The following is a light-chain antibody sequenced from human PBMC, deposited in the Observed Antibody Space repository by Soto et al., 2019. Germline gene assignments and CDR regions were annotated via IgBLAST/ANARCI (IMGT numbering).Light chain of an antibody. CDR1: QSISSW. CDR2: KAS. V-gene: IGKV1-5*03. Sequence: DIQMTQSPSSLSASVGDRVTITGRASQSISSWLAWYQQKPGKAPKLLIYKASSLESGVPSRFSGSESGTEFTLTINSLQPDDFATYYCQQYNNYSGTFGQGTKVEIK. J-gene: IGKJ1*01. CDR3: QQYNNYSGT.